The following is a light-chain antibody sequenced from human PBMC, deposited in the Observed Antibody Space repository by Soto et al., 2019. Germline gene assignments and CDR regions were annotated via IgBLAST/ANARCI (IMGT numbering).Light chain of an antibody. V-gene: IGLV2-14*01. CDR3: SSYTSSSTPLV. CDR1: SSDVGGYNY. CDR2: DVS. J-gene: IGLJ2*01. Sequence: QSALTQPASVSGSPGQSITISCTGTSSDVGGYNYVSWYQQHPGKAPKLMIYDVSNRPSGVSNRFSGSKSGNTASPTISGIQAEDEADYYCSSYTSSSTPLVFGGGTKLTVL.